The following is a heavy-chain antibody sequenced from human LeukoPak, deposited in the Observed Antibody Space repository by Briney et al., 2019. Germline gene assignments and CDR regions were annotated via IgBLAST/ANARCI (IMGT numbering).Heavy chain of an antibody. D-gene: IGHD3-22*01. CDR2: IKSKTDGGTT. CDR1: GFTFSDYY. Sequence: GGSLRLSCAASGFTFSDYYMSWIRQAPWKGLEWVGRIKSKTDGGTTDYAAPVKGRFTISRDDSKNTLYLQMNSLKTEDTAVYYCTTVDDSSGYYQFDYWGQGTLVTVSS. V-gene: IGHV3-15*01. CDR3: TTVDDSSGYYQFDY. J-gene: IGHJ4*02.